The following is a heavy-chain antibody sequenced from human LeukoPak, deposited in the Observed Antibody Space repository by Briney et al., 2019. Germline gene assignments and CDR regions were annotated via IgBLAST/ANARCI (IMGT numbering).Heavy chain of an antibody. CDR2: ISNDGNTK. D-gene: IGHD6-19*01. J-gene: IGHJ4*02. CDR1: GFTFISHA. Sequence: PGGSLRLSCAASGFTFISHAMHWVRQAPGKGLEWVSVISNDGNTKYYADSVKGRFTISRDNYQNTLHLQMDSLRPEDTAVYYCAREDREQWLVRYWGQGTLVTVSS. V-gene: IGHV3-30*04. CDR3: AREDREQWLVRY.